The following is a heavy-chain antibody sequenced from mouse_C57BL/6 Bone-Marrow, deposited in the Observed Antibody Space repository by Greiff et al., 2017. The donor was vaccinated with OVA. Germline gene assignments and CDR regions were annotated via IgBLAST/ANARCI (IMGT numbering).Heavy chain of an antibody. D-gene: IGHD1-1*01. J-gene: IGHJ2*01. CDR1: GYTFTSYW. CDR3: ARLITTVVADY. CDR2: IDPSDSYT. V-gene: IGHV1-69*01. Sequence: QVQLKESGAELVMPGASVKLSCKASGYTFTSYWMHWVKQRPGQGLEWIGEIDPSDSYTNYNQKFKGKSTLTVDKSSSTAYMQLSSLTSEDSAVYYCARLITTVVADYWGQGTTLTVSS.